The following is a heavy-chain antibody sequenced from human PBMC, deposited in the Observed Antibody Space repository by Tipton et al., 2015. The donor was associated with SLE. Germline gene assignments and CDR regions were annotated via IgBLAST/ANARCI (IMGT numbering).Heavy chain of an antibody. CDR1: GGSFSGYY. CDR3: ARSLGLLTGYYKGYWFFDL. D-gene: IGHD3-9*01. Sequence: TLSLTCAVYGGSFSGYYWSWIRQPPGKGLELIGEINHSGSTNYNPSLKSRVTISVDTSKNQFSLKLSSVTAADTAVYYCARSLGLLTGYYKGYWFFDLWGRGTLVSVSS. J-gene: IGHJ2*01. V-gene: IGHV4-34*01. CDR2: INHSGST.